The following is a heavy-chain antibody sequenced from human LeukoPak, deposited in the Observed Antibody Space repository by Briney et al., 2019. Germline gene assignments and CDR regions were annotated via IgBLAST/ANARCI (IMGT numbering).Heavy chain of an antibody. CDR2: IWSDGSNR. J-gene: IGHJ4*02. Sequence: GPSLRLSCATSGFTFSHYGMRWVRQAPGKGLEWVAVIWSDGSNRYYGDPVKGRFTISRDNFQRTVYLQMNSLRAEDTAVYYCAKDAQRGFDYSNSLDNWGQGTLVTVSS. V-gene: IGHV3-33*06. CDR3: AKDAQRGFDYSNSLDN. CDR1: GFTFSHYG. D-gene: IGHD4-11*01.